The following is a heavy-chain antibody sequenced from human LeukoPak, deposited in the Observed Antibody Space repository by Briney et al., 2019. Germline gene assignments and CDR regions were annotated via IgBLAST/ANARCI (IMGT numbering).Heavy chain of an antibody. J-gene: IGHJ4*02. Sequence: SETLSLTCTASGGSISRYYWSWIRQPPGKGLEWIGYIYYTGSTNYNPSLKSRVTISVDTSKNQFSLKLSSVAAADTAVYYCATLTTVVTPSYFGYWGQGTLVTISS. CDR2: IYYTGST. CDR3: ATLTTVVTPSYFGY. D-gene: IGHD4-23*01. V-gene: IGHV4-59*08. CDR1: GGSISRYY.